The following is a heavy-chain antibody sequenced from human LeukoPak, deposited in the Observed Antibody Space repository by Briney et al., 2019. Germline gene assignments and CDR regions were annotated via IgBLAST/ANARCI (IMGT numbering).Heavy chain of an antibody. D-gene: IGHD1-26*01. CDR1: GFTFKNAW. CDR3: ARDPYSGTYGDTYYYYMDV. V-gene: IGHV3-21*01. Sequence: GGSLRLSCEASGFTFKNAWMIWVRQTPGKGLEWVSSITSSSTYTFYADSVKGRFTISRDNARNSLYLQMNSLRAEDTAVYYCARDPYSGTYGDTYYYYMDVWGKGTTVTISS. J-gene: IGHJ6*03. CDR2: ITSSSTYT.